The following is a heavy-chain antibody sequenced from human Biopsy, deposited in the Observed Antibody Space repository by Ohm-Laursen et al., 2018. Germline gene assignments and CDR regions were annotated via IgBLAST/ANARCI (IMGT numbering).Heavy chain of an antibody. D-gene: IGHD3-10*01. V-gene: IGHV4-39*07. J-gene: IGHJ4*02. CDR1: GGSISNNNYY. CDR2: IFYRGST. CDR3: VRGGSGSFPFDY. Sequence: TLSLTCIVSGGSISNNNYYWGWIRQPPGKGLEWIGSIFYRGSTHYKPSLKSRVNISVDTSKNQFSLRLTSVTAADTAVYYCVRGGSGSFPFDYWGPGTLVTVSS.